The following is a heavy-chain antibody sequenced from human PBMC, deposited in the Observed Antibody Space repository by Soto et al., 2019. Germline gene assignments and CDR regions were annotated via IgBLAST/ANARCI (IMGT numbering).Heavy chain of an antibody. V-gene: IGHV3-30*04. D-gene: IGHD3-10*01. CDR3: ARDIGRGILLWFGELRNWFDP. CDR1: EFTFSSYA. Sequence: SLRLSWAAPEFTFSSYAMHCVRQAPGKGLEWVAVIPYVGRKKYYADSGAGRLTISRDNSKNTLYLQMNRLRAEDTAVYYCARDIGRGILLWFGELRNWFDPWGQGTLVTASS. CDR2: IPYVGRKK. J-gene: IGHJ5*02.